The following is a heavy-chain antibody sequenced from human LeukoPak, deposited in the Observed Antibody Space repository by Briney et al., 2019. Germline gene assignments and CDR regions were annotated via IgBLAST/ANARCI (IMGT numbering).Heavy chain of an antibody. CDR1: GFTFSSYW. CDR2: IKQEGSEK. CDR3: ARDRGWYDFWSGYHFGYYYYSGMDV. Sequence: PGGSLRLSCAASGFTFSSYWMSWVRQAPGKGLEWVANIKQEGSEKYYVDSVKGRFTISRGNPKNSLYLQMNSLRAEDTAVYYCARDRGWYDFWSGYHFGYYYYSGMDVWGQGTTVTVSS. D-gene: IGHD3-3*01. V-gene: IGHV3-7*01. J-gene: IGHJ6*02.